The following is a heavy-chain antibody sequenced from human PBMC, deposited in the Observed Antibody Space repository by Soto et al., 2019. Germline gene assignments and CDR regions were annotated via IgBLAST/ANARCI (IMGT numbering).Heavy chain of an antibody. CDR2: VHDSGST. CDR3: ARGTRALITSFFAY. D-gene: IGHD1-20*01. CDR1: GDAISNYY. V-gene: IGHV4-59*01. J-gene: IGHJ4*02. Sequence: SETLSLTCSVSGDAISNYYWSWIRQTPGKGLEWIGCVHDSGSTDYNPSLKGRVTMSLHTSKSQFYLNLSSVTAADSATYYCARGTRALITSFFAYWGQGIPVTVSS.